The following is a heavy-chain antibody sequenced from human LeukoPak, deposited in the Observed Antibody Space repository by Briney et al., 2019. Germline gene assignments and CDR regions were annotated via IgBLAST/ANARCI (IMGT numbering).Heavy chain of an antibody. V-gene: IGHV3-23*01. D-gene: IGHD3-10*01. Sequence: GGSLRLSCAASGFTFSSYAMSWVRQAPGKGLEWVSAISGSGGSTYYADSVKGRFTISRDNSKNTLYLQMKSLSAEDTGVYYCAKAARVRGVNWFGRWGQGTLVTVSS. CDR1: GFTFSSYA. CDR2: ISGSGGST. J-gene: IGHJ5*02. CDR3: AKAARVRGVNWFGR.